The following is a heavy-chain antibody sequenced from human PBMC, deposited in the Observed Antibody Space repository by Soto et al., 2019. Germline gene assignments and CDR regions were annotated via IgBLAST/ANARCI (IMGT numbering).Heavy chain of an antibody. CDR3: ARARVVPSAIGDFDI. Sequence: PSETLSLTCTVSGGSISSGGYYWSWIRQHPGKGLECIGYIYYSGSTYYNPSLKSRVTISVDTSKNQFSLKLSSVTAADTAVYYCARARVVPSAIGDFDIWGQGTMFTVS. V-gene: IGHV4-31*03. CDR1: GGSISSGGYY. CDR2: IYYSGST. J-gene: IGHJ3*02. D-gene: IGHD2-2*01.